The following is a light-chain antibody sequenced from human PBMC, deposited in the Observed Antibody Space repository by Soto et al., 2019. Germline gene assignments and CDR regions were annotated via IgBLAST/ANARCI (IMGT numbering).Light chain of an antibody. CDR1: QGIGSD. V-gene: IGKV3-11*01. CDR3: QQRSNWPIT. Sequence: EIVMTQSPATLSVSPGEGATLSCRASQGIGSDVAWYQQKSGQAPRLLIYDASNRAPGNPARFSGSGSGTDFTLTISSLEPEDFAVYYCQQRSNWPITFGQGTRLEIK. J-gene: IGKJ5*01. CDR2: DAS.